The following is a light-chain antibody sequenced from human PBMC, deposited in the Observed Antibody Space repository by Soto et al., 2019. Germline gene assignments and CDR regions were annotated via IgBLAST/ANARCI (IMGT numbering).Light chain of an antibody. CDR3: QQHSVWPIT. CDR2: DAS. V-gene: IGKV3-11*01. CDR1: QNIGTS. Sequence: ILWRQSPSTLSLSSGERPTLFCGAGQNIGTSLVWSQQPPGQSPRLLIYDASHRATGVPDRVSGIVSGTDFTLTISGLEPEDFAVYDGQQHSVWPITFGQGTRLEI. J-gene: IGKJ5*01.